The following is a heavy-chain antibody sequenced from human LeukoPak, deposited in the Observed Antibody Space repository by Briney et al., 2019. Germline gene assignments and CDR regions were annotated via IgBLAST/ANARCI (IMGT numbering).Heavy chain of an antibody. D-gene: IGHD3-22*01. Sequence: SGGSLRLSCAASGFTFSSYAMHWVRQAPGKGLEWVAVISYDGSNKYYADSVKGRFTISRDNSKNTLYLQMNSLRAEDTAVYYCAKAPTKEEEWLLLNYFDYWGQGTLVTVSS. CDR2: ISYDGSNK. J-gene: IGHJ4*02. CDR3: AKAPTKEEEWLLLNYFDY. V-gene: IGHV3-30-3*01. CDR1: GFTFSSYA.